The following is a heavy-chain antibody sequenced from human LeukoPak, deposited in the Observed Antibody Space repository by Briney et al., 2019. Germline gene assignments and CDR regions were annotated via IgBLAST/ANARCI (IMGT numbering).Heavy chain of an antibody. V-gene: IGHV3-74*01. CDR3: ARVGGDDSSGYYYVV. CDR1: GFTFSSYA. Sequence: GGSLRLSCAASGFTFSSYAMSWVRQAPGKGLEWVSRINSDGSSTSYADSAKGRFTISRDNAKNTLYLQMNSLRAEDTAVYYCARVGGDDSSGYYYVVWGQGTLVTVSS. D-gene: IGHD3-22*01. J-gene: IGHJ4*02. CDR2: INSDGSST.